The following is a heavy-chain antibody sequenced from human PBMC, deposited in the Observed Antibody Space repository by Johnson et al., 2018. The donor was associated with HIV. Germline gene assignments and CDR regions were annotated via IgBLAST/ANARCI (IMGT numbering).Heavy chain of an antibody. J-gene: IGHJ3*01. Sequence: QVQLVESGGGLVKPGGSLRLSCAASGFTFSDYYMNWIRQAPGKGLEWVSFISSSGSTIYYSDSVKGRFTISRDNAKNSLYLQMNSLRAEDTAVYYCARDPITPYERGPDAFDVWGQGTVVTVSS. CDR3: ARDPITPYERGPDAFDV. D-gene: IGHD2-21*01. CDR2: ISSSGSTI. V-gene: IGHV3-11*01. CDR1: GFTFSDYY.